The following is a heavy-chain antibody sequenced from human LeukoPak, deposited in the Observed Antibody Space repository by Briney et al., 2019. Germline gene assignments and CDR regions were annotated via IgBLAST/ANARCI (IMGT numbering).Heavy chain of an antibody. CDR3: ARGGYGDYGSSYGMDV. CDR1: GGSISSHY. D-gene: IGHD4-17*01. V-gene: IGHV4-59*11. Sequence: SETLSLTCTVSGGSISSHYWSWIRQPPGKGLEWIGYIYYSGSTNYNPSLKSRVTISVDTSKNQFSLKPSSVTAADTAVYYCARGGYGDYGSSYGMDVWGQGTTVTVSS. CDR2: IYYSGST. J-gene: IGHJ6*02.